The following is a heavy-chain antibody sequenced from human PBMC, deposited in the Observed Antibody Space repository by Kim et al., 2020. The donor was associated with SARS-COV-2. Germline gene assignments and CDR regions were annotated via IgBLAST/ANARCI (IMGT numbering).Heavy chain of an antibody. Sequence: GGSLRLSCAASGFIFSGSTMHWVRQASGKGLEWVGRIRSKPKNYPTEYTVSVKGRFTVSRDDSKNTAYLQMNGLKTEDTAVYYCATYTDYFFNYWGQGILVTVSS. CDR3: ATYTDYFFNY. CDR1: GFIFSGST. CDR2: IRSKPKNYPT. D-gene: IGHD4-17*01. J-gene: IGHJ4*02. V-gene: IGHV3-73*01.